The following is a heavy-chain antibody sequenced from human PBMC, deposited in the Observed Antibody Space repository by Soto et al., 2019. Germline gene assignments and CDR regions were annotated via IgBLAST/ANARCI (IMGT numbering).Heavy chain of an antibody. CDR3: AKDEGVLFLEWYYYYYYMDV. CDR1: GFTFSSYA. J-gene: IGHJ6*03. CDR2: NSGSGGST. V-gene: IGHV3-23*01. D-gene: IGHD3-3*01. Sequence: EVQLLESGGGLVQPGGSLRLSCAASGFTFSSYAMSWVRQAPGKGLEWVAANSGSGGSTYYADSVKGRFTIARDNSKNTLYLQMNSLRAEDTAVYYCAKDEGVLFLEWYYYYYYMDVWGKGTTVTFSS.